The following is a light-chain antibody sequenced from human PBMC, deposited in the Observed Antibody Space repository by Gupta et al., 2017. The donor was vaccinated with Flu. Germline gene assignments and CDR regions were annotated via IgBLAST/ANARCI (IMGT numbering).Light chain of an antibody. Sequence: TFGSCTGAVTICHCPYWLQQKPGQPPRTLIYVTTNKPSWTPARFSGSLFGGKATLTLSGAQPDDEADYYCILSYIGHIGAVPVVFGGGTKLTVL. CDR1: TGAVTICHC. CDR3: ILSYIGHIGAVPVV. V-gene: IGLV7-46*01. J-gene: IGLJ2*01. CDR2: VTT.